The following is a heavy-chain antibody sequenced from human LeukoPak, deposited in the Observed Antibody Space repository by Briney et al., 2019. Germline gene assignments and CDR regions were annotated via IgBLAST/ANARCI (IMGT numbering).Heavy chain of an antibody. D-gene: IGHD3-9*01. Sequence: ASVKVSCKASGYTFTSYGISWVRQAPGQGLEWMGWISAYNGNTNYAQKLQGRVTMTTDTSTSTAYMELRSLRSDDTAVYYCARGSLRYLDWNGSGGAFDIWGQGTMVTVSS. CDR2: ISAYNGNT. V-gene: IGHV1-18*01. J-gene: IGHJ3*02. CDR3: ARGSLRYLDWNGSGGAFDI. CDR1: GYTFTSYG.